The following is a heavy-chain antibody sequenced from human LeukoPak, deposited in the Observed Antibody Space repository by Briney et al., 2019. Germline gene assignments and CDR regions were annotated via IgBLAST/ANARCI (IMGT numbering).Heavy chain of an antibody. CDR2: ISAYNGNT. Sequence: ASVKVSCKASGYTFSSYGISWVRQAPGQGLEWMGWISAYNGNTNYAQKLQGRVTMTTDTSTSTAYMELRSLRSDDTAVYYCANDQAADYYYGMDVWGQGTLVTVSS. J-gene: IGHJ6*02. V-gene: IGHV1-18*01. D-gene: IGHD2-2*01. CDR1: GYTFSSYG. CDR3: ANDQAADYYYGMDV.